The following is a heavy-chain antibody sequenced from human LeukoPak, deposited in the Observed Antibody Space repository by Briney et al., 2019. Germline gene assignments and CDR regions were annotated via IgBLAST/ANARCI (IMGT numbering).Heavy chain of an antibody. J-gene: IGHJ3*01. CDR1: VLTFSHYC. CDR3: ARDHNVADV. D-gene: IGHD2-8*01. V-gene: IGHV3-7*01. CDR2: LNQDGSVQ. Sequence: PGGSLRLSCVASVLTFSHYCMTWDRQSPGKGREWVANLNQDGSVQLYGRSVRGRFTIYRDNAKNSVYIQMNSLRVEDTAMYYCARDHNVADVWGQGTMVTVSS.